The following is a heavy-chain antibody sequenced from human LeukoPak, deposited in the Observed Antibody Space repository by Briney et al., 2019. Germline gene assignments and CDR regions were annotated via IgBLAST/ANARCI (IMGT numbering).Heavy chain of an antibody. J-gene: IGHJ3*02. V-gene: IGHV1-8*03. D-gene: IGHD5-12*01. CDR2: MNPNRGNT. CDR3: ARGGGYSGYDQGFGARYAFDI. CDR1: GYTFTSYD. Sequence: ASVKVSCKASGYTFTSYDINWARQATGQGLEWRGWMNPNRGNTGYAQKFQGRVTITRNTSISTAHIAMSSLRSEDTAVYYCARGGGYSGYDQGFGARYAFDIWGQGTMVTVSS.